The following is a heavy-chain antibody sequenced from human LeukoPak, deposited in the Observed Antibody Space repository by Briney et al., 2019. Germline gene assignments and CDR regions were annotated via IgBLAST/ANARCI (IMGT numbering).Heavy chain of an antibody. Sequence: GGSLRLSCEASGFTVTTTYMSWVRQAPGKGLEWVANIEQDGSEKYYVDSVKGRFTISRDNAKNSLYLQLNSLQAEDTAVYYCAREGITAAADFWGQGTLVTVSS. V-gene: IGHV3-7*01. CDR2: IEQDGSEK. CDR3: AREGITAAADF. J-gene: IGHJ4*02. CDR1: GFTVTTTY. D-gene: IGHD6-13*01.